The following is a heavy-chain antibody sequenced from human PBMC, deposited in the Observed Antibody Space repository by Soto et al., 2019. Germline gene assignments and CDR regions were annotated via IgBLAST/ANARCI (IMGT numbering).Heavy chain of an antibody. CDR2: IYPGDSDT. Sequence: GESLKISCKGSGYSFTSYWIAWVRQMPGKGLEWMGIIYPGDSDTRYSPSFLGQVTISADKSLTTAYLQWSSLKASDTGMYYCARLRRSSASGSYGMDVWGQGTTVTSP. J-gene: IGHJ6*02. V-gene: IGHV5-51*01. CDR1: GYSFTSYW. CDR3: ARLRRSSASGSYGMDV. D-gene: IGHD6-6*01.